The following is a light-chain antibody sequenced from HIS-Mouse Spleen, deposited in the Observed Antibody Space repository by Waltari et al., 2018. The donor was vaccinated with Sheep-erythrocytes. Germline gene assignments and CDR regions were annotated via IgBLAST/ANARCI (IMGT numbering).Light chain of an antibody. V-gene: IGLV2-11*01. CDR2: DVS. CDR3: CSYAGSYNHV. Sequence: QSALTQSRSVSGSPGQSVTISCTGTSSDVGGYNYVSWYQQHPGKAPKLMSYDVSKRPSGVPDRFTGSKSGTTASLTISGLQAEDEADYYCCSYAGSYNHVFATGTKVTVL. J-gene: IGLJ1*01. CDR1: SSDVGGYNY.